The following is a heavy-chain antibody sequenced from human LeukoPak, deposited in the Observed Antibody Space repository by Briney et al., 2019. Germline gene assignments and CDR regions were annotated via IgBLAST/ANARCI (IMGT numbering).Heavy chain of an antibody. D-gene: IGHD4-17*01. CDR2: INHSGST. CDR3: ATLRRTTVTADRDY. Sequence: SETLSLTCAVYGGSFSGYYWSWIRQPPGKGLEWIGEINHSGSTNYNPSLKSRVTISVDTSKNQFSLKLSSVTAADTAVYYCATLRRTTVTADRDYWGQGTLVTVSS. V-gene: IGHV4-34*01. CDR1: GGSFSGYY. J-gene: IGHJ4*02.